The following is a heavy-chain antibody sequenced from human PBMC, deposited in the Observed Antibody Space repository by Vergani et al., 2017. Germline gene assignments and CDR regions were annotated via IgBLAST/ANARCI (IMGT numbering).Heavy chain of an antibody. CDR1: GGSISSYY. CDR2: IYYSGST. Sequence: QVQLQESGPGLVKPSETLSLTCTVSGGSISSYYWSWIRQPPAEGLGWSGYIYYSGSTNYNPSLKSRVTISVDTSKSQFSLKLNSVTASDTSVYYCPRGKVRYQLLFPFSGIWFDPWGQGTLVTVSS. CDR3: PRGKVRYQLLFPFSGIWFDP. D-gene: IGHD2-2*01. J-gene: IGHJ5*02. V-gene: IGHV4-59*01.